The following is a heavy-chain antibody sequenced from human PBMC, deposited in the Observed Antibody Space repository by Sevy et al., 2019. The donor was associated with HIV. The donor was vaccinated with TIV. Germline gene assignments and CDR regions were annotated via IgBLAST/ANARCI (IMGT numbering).Heavy chain of an antibody. CDR3: ARTPSPLNYYDSSGYPDY. CDR2: INHSGST. J-gene: IGHJ4*02. CDR1: GGSFSGYY. D-gene: IGHD3-22*01. Sequence: SETLSLTCAVYGGSFSGYYWSWIRQPPGKGLEWIGEINHSGSTNYNPSLKSRVTISVDTSKNQFYLKLSSVTAADTAVYYCARTPSPLNYYDSSGYPDYWGQGTLVTVSS. V-gene: IGHV4-34*01.